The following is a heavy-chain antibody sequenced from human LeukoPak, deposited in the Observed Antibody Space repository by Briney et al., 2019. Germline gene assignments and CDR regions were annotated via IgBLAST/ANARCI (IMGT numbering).Heavy chain of an antibody. CDR3: ARHLSGMYYDILTGYYIDY. CDR2: IYPGDSDT. V-gene: IGHV5-51*01. Sequence: PGESLKISCKGSGYSFTSYWIGWVRQMPGKGLEWMGIIYPGDSDTRYSPSFQGQVTISADKSISTAYLQWSSLKASDTAMYYCARHLSGMYYDILTGYYIDYWGQGTLVTVSS. D-gene: IGHD3-9*01. J-gene: IGHJ4*02. CDR1: GYSFTSYW.